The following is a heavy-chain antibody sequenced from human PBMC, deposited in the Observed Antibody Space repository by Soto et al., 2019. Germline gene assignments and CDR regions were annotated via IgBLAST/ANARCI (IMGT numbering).Heavy chain of an antibody. CDR2: MNPNSGNT. V-gene: IGHV1-8*01. CDR1: GYTFTSYD. CDR3: ARTTDYGDYDELGY. D-gene: IGHD4-17*01. J-gene: IGHJ4*02. Sequence: QVQLVQSGAEVKKPGASVKVSCKTSGYTFTSYDINWVRQATGQGLEWMGWMNPNSGNTGYAQKFQGRVTMTRNTSISTAYMELGSLRSEDTAVYYCARTTDYGDYDELGYWGQGTLVTVSS.